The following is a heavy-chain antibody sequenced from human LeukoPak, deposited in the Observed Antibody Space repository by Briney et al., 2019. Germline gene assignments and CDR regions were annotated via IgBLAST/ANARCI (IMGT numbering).Heavy chain of an antibody. J-gene: IGHJ4*02. CDR1: GYTFTNYA. CDR3: TRDSQYNWNDVGFDY. V-gene: IGHV7-4-1*02. Sequence: ASVKVSCKASGYTFTNYAMNWVRQAPGQGPEWMGWINTNTGNPTYAQGFTGRFVFSLDTSVSTAYLQISSLKAEDTAVYYCTRDSQYNWNDVGFDYWGQGTLVTVSS. D-gene: IGHD1-20*01. CDR2: INTNTGNP.